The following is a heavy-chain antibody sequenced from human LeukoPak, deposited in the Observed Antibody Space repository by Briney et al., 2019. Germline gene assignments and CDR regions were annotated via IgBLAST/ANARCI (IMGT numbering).Heavy chain of an antibody. CDR1: GFTFSSYW. D-gene: IGHD1-26*01. CDR3: ARDTFKGSYSGSFDY. V-gene: IGHV3-7*01. Sequence: GGSLRLSCAASGFTFSSYWMSWVRQAPGKGLEWVANIKQDGSEKYYVDSSKGRFTISRDNAKNPLYLQMNSLRAEDTAVYYCARDTFKGSYSGSFDYWGQGTLVTVSS. CDR2: IKQDGSEK. J-gene: IGHJ4*02.